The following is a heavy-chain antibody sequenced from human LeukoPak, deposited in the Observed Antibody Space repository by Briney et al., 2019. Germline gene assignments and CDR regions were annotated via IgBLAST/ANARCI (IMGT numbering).Heavy chain of an antibody. Sequence: SETLSLTCAVYGGSFSGYYWSWVRQPPGKGLEWIGEINHSGSTNYNPSLKSRVTISVDTSKNQFSLKLSSVTAADTAVYYCARVLLLWANWFDRWGQGTLVTVSS. CDR2: INHSGST. CDR1: GGSFSGYY. D-gene: IGHD2-2*01. V-gene: IGHV4-34*01. J-gene: IGHJ5*02. CDR3: ARVLLLWANWFDR.